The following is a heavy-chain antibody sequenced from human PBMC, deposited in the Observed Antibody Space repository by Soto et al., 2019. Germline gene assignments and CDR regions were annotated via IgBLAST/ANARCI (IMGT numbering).Heavy chain of an antibody. CDR3: ARLGAREQQLFWYGMDV. Sequence: GESLKISCNGSGYSFTSYWISCVRQMPGKGLEWMGRIDPSDSYTNYSPSFQGHVTISADKSISTAYLQWSSLKASDTAMYYCARLGAREQQLFWYGMDVWGQGTTVTVSS. D-gene: IGHD6-13*01. CDR2: IDPSDSYT. J-gene: IGHJ6*02. V-gene: IGHV5-10-1*01. CDR1: GYSFTSYW.